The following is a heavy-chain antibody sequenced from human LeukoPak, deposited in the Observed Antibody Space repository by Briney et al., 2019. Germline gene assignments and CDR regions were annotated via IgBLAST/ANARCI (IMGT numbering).Heavy chain of an antibody. CDR1: GDSFSSYA. Sequence: SVKVSCKASGDSFSSYAITWVRQAPGQGLEWLGRIIPIFGTANYLQKFQGRVTITADILSSTAYIEMTNLTSDDTAVYFCAKQGAARQDYYMDVWGNGTTVSV. J-gene: IGHJ6*03. CDR3: AKQGAARQDYYMDV. V-gene: IGHV1-69*06. CDR2: IIPIFGTA. D-gene: IGHD5-18*01.